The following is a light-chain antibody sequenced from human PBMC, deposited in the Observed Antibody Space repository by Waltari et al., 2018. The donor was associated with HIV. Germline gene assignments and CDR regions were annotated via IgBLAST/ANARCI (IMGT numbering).Light chain of an antibody. J-gene: IGLJ2*01. V-gene: IGLV2-23*02. CDR2: EVS. CDR3: CAYAGSTTYVI. Sequence: QSALTQPASVSGSPGQSITISCTGTSSDVGGYNLVSWYQQHPGKAHKLMIYEVSKRPSGVSNRFSGSKSGNTASLTISGLQAEDEADYYCCAYAGSTTYVIFGGGTKLTVL. CDR1: SSDVGGYNL.